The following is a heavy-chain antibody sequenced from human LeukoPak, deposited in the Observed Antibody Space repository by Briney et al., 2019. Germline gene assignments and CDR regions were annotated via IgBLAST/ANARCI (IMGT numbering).Heavy chain of an antibody. V-gene: IGHV4-34*01. D-gene: IGHD3-10*01. CDR2: INHSGSN. J-gene: IGHJ6*03. CDR1: GRSFSGYY. CDR3: ARGSYYGSGSYGAHYYYYYMDV. Sequence: SQTLSLTCALYGRSFSGYYWSWIRQPPGKGLEWIGEINHSGSNNYNPCLKTRVTISIDTPKNQFTLKLSAVTAADTAVYYCARGSYYGSGSYGAHYYYYYMDVWGKGTTVTVSS.